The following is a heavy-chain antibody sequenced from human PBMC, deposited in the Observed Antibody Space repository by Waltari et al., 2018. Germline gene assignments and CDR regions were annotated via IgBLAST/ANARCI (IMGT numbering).Heavy chain of an antibody. J-gene: IGHJ6*03. CDR1: GGSFSGYY. CDR2: INHSGST. D-gene: IGHD2-2*01. CDR3: ARGDTDIVVVPAAAGGDYYYYYMDV. V-gene: IGHV4-34*01. Sequence: QVQLQQWGAGLLKPSETLSLTCAVYGGSFSGYYWSWIRQPPGKGLEWIGEINHSGSTNYNPSLKSRVTISVDTSKNQFSLKLSSVTAADTAVYYCARGDTDIVVVPAAAGGDYYYYYMDVWGKGTTVTISS.